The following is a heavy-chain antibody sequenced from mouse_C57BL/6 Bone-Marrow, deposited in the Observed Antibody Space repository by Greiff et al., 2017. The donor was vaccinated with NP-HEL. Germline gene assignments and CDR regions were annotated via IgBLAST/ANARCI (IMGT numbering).Heavy chain of an antibody. CDR1: GYTFTSYG. Sequence: QVTLKVSGAELARPGASVKLSCKASGYTFTSYGISWVKQRTGQGLEWIGEIYPRSGNTYYNEKFKGKATLTADKSSSTAYMELRSLTSEDSAVYFCARIPPITTVVPYYAMDYWGQGTAVTVSS. D-gene: IGHD1-1*01. V-gene: IGHV1-81*01. J-gene: IGHJ4*01. CDR3: ARIPPITTVVPYYAMDY. CDR2: IYPRSGNT.